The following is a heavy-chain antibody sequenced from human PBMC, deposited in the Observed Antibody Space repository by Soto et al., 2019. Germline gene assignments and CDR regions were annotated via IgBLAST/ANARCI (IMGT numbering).Heavy chain of an antibody. CDR3: TKGLWFGEPFL. D-gene: IGHD3-10*01. Sequence: QVQLVESGGGVVQPGRSLRLSCAASGFTFSSYGMHWVRQAPGKGLEWVAVISYEGSNKYYADSVKGRFTISRENSKNTVYLQMNCLRGEDRAVYYCTKGLWFGEPFLWGEGTLVTVSS. J-gene: IGHJ4*02. CDR2: ISYEGSNK. V-gene: IGHV3-30*18. CDR1: GFTFSSYG.